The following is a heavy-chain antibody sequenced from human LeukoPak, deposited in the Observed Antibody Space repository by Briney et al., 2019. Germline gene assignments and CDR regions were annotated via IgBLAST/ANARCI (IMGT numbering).Heavy chain of an antibody. Sequence: SETLSLTCTVSGGSISSSSYYWGWIGQPPGKGLEWIGSIYYSGSTYYYPSLMSRVTISVDTAKNKFSLKLSSVTAAETAMYYCAREEFLEWLLETTNWFDPWGQGTL. CDR1: GGSISSSSYY. D-gene: IGHD3-3*01. V-gene: IGHV4-39*07. J-gene: IGHJ5*02. CDR2: IYYSGST. CDR3: AREEFLEWLLETTNWFDP.